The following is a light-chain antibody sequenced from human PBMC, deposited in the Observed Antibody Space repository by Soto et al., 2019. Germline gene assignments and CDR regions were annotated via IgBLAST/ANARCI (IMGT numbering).Light chain of an antibody. J-gene: IGLJ2*01. Sequence: QSALTQPASVSGSPGQSITISCTGTSSDVGGYDFVSWYQQHPGKAPKLVIYEVSNRPSGVSDRFSGSKSGNTASLTISGLQPDDEADYYCSSYTAAVLFGGGTKLTVL. CDR2: EVS. V-gene: IGLV2-14*01. CDR1: SSDVGGYDF. CDR3: SSYTAAVL.